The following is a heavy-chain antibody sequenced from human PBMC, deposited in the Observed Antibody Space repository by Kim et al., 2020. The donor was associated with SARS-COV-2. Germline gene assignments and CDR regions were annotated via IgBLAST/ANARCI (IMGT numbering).Heavy chain of an antibody. D-gene: IGHD3-22*01. CDR3: AKGAGDSSL. J-gene: IGHJ3*01. Sequence: SNKYYADSVKGRFTNARDKSKKTLYLQMNSLRAEDTAVYYCAKGAGDSSLWGQGTMVTVSS. CDR2: SNK. V-gene: IGHV3-30*02.